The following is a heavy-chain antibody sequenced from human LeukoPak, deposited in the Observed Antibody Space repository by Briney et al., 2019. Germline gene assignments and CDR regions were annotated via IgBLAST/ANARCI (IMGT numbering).Heavy chain of an antibody. CDR2: VHLDGRT. CDR1: GGSVINTNW. Sequence: KSSETLSLTCGVSGGSVINTNWWTWVRQPPGKGLEWIGEVHLDGRTNYNPSLESRLTISEDTSKNQFSLKLTSVTAADTAMYYCASRATTMVRGVIVSLYFDSWGQGTLVTVSS. D-gene: IGHD3-10*01. CDR3: ASRATTMVRGVIVSLYFDS. J-gene: IGHJ4*02. V-gene: IGHV4-4*02.